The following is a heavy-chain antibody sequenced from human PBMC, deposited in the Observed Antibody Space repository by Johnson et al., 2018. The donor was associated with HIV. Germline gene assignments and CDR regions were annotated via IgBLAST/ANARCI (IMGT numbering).Heavy chain of an antibody. CDR3: ARDEGGSSEADACDI. CDR2: IKQDGSEK. J-gene: IGHJ3*02. CDR1: GFTFSSYW. V-gene: IGHV3-7*05. D-gene: IGHD1-26*01. Sequence: VQLVESGGGLVQPGGSLRLSCAASGFTFSSYWISWVRQAPGKGLEWVANIKQDGSEKYYVDSVKGRFTISRDNAKNSLYLQMNSLRAEDTAVYYCARDEGGSSEADACDIWGQGTIVTVSS.